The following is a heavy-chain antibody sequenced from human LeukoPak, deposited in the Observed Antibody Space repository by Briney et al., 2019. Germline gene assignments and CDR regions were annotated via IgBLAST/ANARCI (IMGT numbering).Heavy chain of an antibody. CDR1: GFTFSSYG. Sequence: GGSLRLSCAASGFTFSSYGMHWVRQAPGKGLEWVAVISYDGSNKYYADSVKGRFTISRGNSKNTLDLQMNSLRAEDTAVYYCARDRSYDFWSGYSTPDYWGQGTLVTVSS. CDR2: ISYDGSNK. D-gene: IGHD3-3*01. V-gene: IGHV3-30*03. CDR3: ARDRSYDFWSGYSTPDY. J-gene: IGHJ4*02.